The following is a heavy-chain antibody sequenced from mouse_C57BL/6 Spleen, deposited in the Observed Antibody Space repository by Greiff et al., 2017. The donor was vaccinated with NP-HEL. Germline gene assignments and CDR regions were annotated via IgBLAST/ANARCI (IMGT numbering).Heavy chain of an antibody. D-gene: IGHD2-1*01. V-gene: IGHV1-5*01. CDR2: IYPGNSDT. J-gene: IGHJ4*01. CDR3: TRGYYGNVLNAMDD. Sequence: VQLQQSGTVLARPGASVKMSCKTSGYTFTSYWMHWVKQRPGQGLEWIGAIYPGNSDTSYNQKFKGKATLTAVTSASTAYMELSSLTNEDSAVYYCTRGYYGNVLNAMDDWGQGTTVTVAS. CDR1: GYTFTSYW.